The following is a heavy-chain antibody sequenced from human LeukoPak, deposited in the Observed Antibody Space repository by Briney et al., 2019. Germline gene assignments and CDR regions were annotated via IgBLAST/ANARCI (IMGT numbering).Heavy chain of an antibody. Sequence: PSETLSLTCTVSGASIRSGDYYWSWIRQPPGKGLEWIGYIYDSGSTYYNPSLKSRVTISVDTSKNQFSLKLSSVTAADTAVYYCARDLGSYSWDWGQGTLVTVSS. V-gene: IGHV4-30-4*02. CDR3: ARDLGSYSWD. D-gene: IGHD1-26*01. CDR1: GASIRSGDYY. CDR2: IYDSGST. J-gene: IGHJ4*02.